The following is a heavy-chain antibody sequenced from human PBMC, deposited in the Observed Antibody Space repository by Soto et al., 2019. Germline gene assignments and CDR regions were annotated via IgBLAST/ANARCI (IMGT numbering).Heavy chain of an antibody. CDR3: ARHAYDFWSGHPNPRYYYGMDV. CDR1: GYNFTSYW. D-gene: IGHD3-3*01. J-gene: IGHJ6*02. Sequence: ESLKISCKGSGYNFTSYWIGWVRQMPGKGLEWMGIIYPGDSNTRYSPSLQGQVTISVDKSISTAYLQWSSLKATDTAMYYCARHAYDFWSGHPNPRYYYGMDVWGQGTTVTVSS. V-gene: IGHV5-51*01. CDR2: IYPGDSNT.